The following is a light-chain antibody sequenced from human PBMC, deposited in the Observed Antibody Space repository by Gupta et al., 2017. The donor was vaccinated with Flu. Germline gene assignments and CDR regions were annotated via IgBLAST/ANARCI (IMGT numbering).Light chain of an antibody. V-gene: IGKV3-20*01. CDR3: HQYGTSPFT. Sequence: DIVLTQSPDARSLSPGERATLSCRASQGVTNNYLAWFQQKRGQAPRLLIYGASSRATGIPDRCTATGSGTDFTLTSSRLEPDDFAVYYCHQYGTSPFTFGPGTKVDIK. CDR2: GAS. J-gene: IGKJ3*01. CDR1: QGVTNNY.